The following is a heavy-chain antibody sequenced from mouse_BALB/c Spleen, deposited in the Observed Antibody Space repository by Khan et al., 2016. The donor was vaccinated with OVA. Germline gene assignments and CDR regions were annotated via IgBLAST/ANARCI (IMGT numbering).Heavy chain of an antibody. CDR2: ISYSGYT. J-gene: IGHJ4*01. D-gene: IGHD1-1*01. CDR3: ARQKYYGYALDY. CDR1: GYSITSNYA. V-gene: IGHV3-2*02. Sequence: EVQLQESGPGLVKPSQSLSLTCTVTGYSITSNYAWSWIRQFPGNKLEWMGYISYSGYTNYNPSLKSRISVTRDTSENQFFLQLHSVTTEDTATYYCARQKYYGYALDYWGQGTSVTVSS.